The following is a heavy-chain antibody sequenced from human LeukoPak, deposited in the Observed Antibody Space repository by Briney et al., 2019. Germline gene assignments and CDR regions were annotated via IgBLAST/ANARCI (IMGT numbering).Heavy chain of an antibody. CDR1: GFTFSSYW. Sequence: PGGSLRLSCAASGFTFSSYWMHWVRQAPGKGLVWVSRINSDGSSTSYADSVKGRFTISRDNAKNTLYLQMNSLRAEDTAVYYCTRAGNDYGAYIDYWGQGTLVTVSS. CDR3: TRAGNDYGAYIDY. D-gene: IGHD4-17*01. V-gene: IGHV3-74*01. J-gene: IGHJ4*02. CDR2: INSDGSST.